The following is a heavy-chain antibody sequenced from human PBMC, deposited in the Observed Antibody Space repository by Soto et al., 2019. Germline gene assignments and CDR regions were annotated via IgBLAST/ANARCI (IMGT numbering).Heavy chain of an antibody. D-gene: IGHD3-10*01. CDR3: TSFRARGGY. J-gene: IGHJ4*02. V-gene: IGHV3-74*01. CDR2: IKGDESYT. CDR1: GFTFSGYW. Sequence: EVQLVESGGGVVQPGGSLRLSCATSGFTFSGYWLDWVRQAPGKGLEWVSRIKGDESYTSYADSVKGRFTISRDSAKKTLNLLMNRLRGEDTAVYYCTSFRARGGYWGQGTLGMVSS.